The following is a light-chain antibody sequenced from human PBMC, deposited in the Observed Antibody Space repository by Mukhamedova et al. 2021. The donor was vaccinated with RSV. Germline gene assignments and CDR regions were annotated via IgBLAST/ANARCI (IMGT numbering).Light chain of an antibody. CDR3: SSYTTSDTLV. J-gene: IGLJ2*01. V-gene: IGLV2-14*03. Sequence: APKLMIHDVTNRPSGVSDRFSGSKSGNTASLTIAWLQAEDEADYFCSSYTTSDTLVFGGGTKLTVL. CDR2: DVT.